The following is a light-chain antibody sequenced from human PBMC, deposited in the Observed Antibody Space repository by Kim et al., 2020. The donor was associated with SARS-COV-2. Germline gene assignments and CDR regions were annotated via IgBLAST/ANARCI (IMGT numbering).Light chain of an antibody. V-gene: IGKV3-20*01. CDR1: QSVSSSY. Sequence: EIVLTQSPGTLSLSPGERATLSCRASQSVSSSYLAWYQQKPGQAPRLLIYGASSRATGIPDRFSGSGSGTDFTLTISRLEPEDFAVYYCQQMVATGLTFGGGTKVDIK. CDR2: GAS. J-gene: IGKJ4*01. CDR3: QQMVATGLT.